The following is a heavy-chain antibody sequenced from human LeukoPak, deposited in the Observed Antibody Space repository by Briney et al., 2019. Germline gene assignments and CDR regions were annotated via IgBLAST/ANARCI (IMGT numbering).Heavy chain of an antibody. J-gene: IGHJ3*02. CDR3: ARGCSSTSCSKMGYAFDI. Sequence: GASVKVSCKASGYTFTSYDINWVRQATGQGLEWMGWMNPNSGNTGYAQKFQGRVTITRNTSISTAYMELSSLRSEDTAVYYCARGCSSTSCSKMGYAFDIWGQGTMVTVSS. D-gene: IGHD2-2*01. CDR1: GYTFTSYD. CDR2: MNPNSGNT. V-gene: IGHV1-8*03.